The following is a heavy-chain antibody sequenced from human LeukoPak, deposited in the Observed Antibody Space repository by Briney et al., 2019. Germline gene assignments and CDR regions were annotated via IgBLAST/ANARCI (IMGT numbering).Heavy chain of an antibody. CDR3: ARVGGVVITRGNGFDP. J-gene: IGHJ5*02. V-gene: IGHV1-2*02. CDR2: INPNSGGT. D-gene: IGHD3-3*01. Sequence: ASVKVSCKASGYTFTGYYLHWVRQAPGQGLEWMGWINPNSGGTNYAQKLQGRVTMTTDTSTSTAYMELRSLRSDDTAVYYCARVGGVVITRGNGFDPWGQGTLVTVSS. CDR1: GYTFTGYY.